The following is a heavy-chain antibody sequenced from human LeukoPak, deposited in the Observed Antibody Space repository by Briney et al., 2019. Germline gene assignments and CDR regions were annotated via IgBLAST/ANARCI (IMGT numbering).Heavy chain of an antibody. Sequence: GGSLRLSCAASGFTFSSYWMSWVRQAPGKGLEWVANIKQDGSEKYYVDSVKGRFTISRDNAKNSLYLQMNSLRAEDTAVYYCASSGYGGKGGGEHDYWGQGTLVTVSS. D-gene: IGHD4/OR15-4a*01. J-gene: IGHJ4*02. CDR1: GFTFSSYW. V-gene: IGHV3-7*03. CDR3: ASSGYGGKGGGEHDY. CDR2: IKQDGSEK.